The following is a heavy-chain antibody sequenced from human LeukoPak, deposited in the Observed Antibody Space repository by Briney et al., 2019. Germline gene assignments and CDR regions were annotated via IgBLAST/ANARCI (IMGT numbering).Heavy chain of an antibody. V-gene: IGHV1-8*01. CDR2: MNPNSGNT. CDR1: GYTSTSYD. D-gene: IGHD6-13*01. J-gene: IGHJ5*02. CDR3: ARAGRIATNWFDP. Sequence: ASVKVSCKASGYTSTSYDINWVRQATGQGLEWMGWMNPNSGNTGYAQKFQGRVTMTRNTSISTAYMELSSLRSEDTAVYYCARAGRIATNWFDPWGQGTLVTVSS.